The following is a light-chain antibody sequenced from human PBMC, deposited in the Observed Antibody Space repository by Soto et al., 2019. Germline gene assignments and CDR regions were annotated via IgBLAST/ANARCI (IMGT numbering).Light chain of an antibody. CDR2: DAS. V-gene: IGKV1-5*01. CDR3: QQYSPYTWT. CDR1: QSISSW. Sequence: DIQITQSPSTLSASVGDRVTITCRASQSISSWLAWYQQKPGKAPKLLIYDASSLESGVPSRFSGSGSGTEFTLTISSLQPDDFATYYCQQYSPYTWTFGRGTKVDIK. J-gene: IGKJ1*01.